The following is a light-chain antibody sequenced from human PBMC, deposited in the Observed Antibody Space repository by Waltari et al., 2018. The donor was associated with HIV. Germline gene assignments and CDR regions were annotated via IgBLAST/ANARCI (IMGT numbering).Light chain of an antibody. CDR3: QHFGTSRWT. J-gene: IGKJ1*01. CDR1: QTVSSSY. Sequence: EVVLTQSPGTLSLSPGDRAPLSCRASQTVSSSYLAWYQQKPGQGPRLLISGTSSRATGIPDRLSGSGSGTDFTLTISRLEPEDFAVYYCQHFGTSRWTFGPGTKVEIK. CDR2: GTS. V-gene: IGKV3-20*01.